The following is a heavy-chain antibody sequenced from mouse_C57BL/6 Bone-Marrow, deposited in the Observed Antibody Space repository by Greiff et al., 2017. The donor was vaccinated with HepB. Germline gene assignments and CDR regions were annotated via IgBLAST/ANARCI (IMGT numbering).Heavy chain of an antibody. CDR1: GFNIKNTY. J-gene: IGHJ3*01. D-gene: IGHD2-2*01. Sequence: EVKLVESVAELVRPGASVKLSCTASGFNIKNTYMHWVKQRPEQGLEWIGRIDPANGNTKYAPKFQGKATITADTSSNTAYLQLSSLTSEDTAIYYCARRDGYDCWFAYWGQGTLVTVSA. CDR2: IDPANGNT. V-gene: IGHV14-3*01. CDR3: ARRDGYDCWFAY.